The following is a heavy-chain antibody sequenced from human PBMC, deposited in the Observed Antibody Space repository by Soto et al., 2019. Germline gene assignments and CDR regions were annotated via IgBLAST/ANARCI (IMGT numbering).Heavy chain of an antibody. Sequence: GSLRLSCAASGFIFSSYVMSWVRQGPGKGLEWVSSISVSGDKTYYADSVKGRFTISRDNSKNTQYLQMDSLRADDTAIYYCAKAGTLWTKTNWFDRWGQGTLVTVSS. V-gene: IGHV3-23*01. CDR2: ISVSGDKT. CDR1: GFIFSSYV. J-gene: IGHJ5*02. CDR3: AKAGTLWTKTNWFDR. D-gene: IGHD3-3*01.